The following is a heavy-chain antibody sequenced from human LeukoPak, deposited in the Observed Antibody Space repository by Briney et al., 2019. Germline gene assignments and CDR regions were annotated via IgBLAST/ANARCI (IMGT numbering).Heavy chain of an antibody. CDR3: ARDEMTTVTTAPGYYYYGMDV. V-gene: IGHV1-18*01. CDR1: GYTFTSYG. J-gene: IGHJ6*02. CDR2: IRAYNGNT. Sequence: ASGKVSCKASGYTFTSYGISWVRRAPGQGLEWMGWIRAYNGNTNYAQKLQGRVTMTTDTSTSTAYMELRSLRSDDTAVYYCARDEMTTVTTAPGYYYYGMDVWGQGTTVTVSS. D-gene: IGHD4-17*01.